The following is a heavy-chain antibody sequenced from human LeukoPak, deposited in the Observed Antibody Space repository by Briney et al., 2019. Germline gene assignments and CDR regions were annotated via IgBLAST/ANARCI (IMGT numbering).Heavy chain of an antibody. J-gene: IGHJ4*02. D-gene: IGHD3-3*01. Sequence: GGSLRLSCGASGFTFSSYDMGLVREAPGKGLEWVSGISSNGGSTYHADSVKGRFTISRDNSNNTVHLQMNSLRAADTAVYYCASHGMYYDFWSGQSKGDYWGQGTLVTVSS. CDR2: ISSNGGST. CDR3: ASHGMYYDFWSGQSKGDY. CDR1: GFTFSSYD. V-gene: IGHV3-23*01.